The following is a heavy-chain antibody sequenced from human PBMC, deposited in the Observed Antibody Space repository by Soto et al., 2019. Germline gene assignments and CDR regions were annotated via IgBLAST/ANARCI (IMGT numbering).Heavy chain of an antibody. D-gene: IGHD2-15*01. V-gene: IGHV3-30*18. CDR1: GFTFSSYG. Sequence: GGSLRLSCAASGFTFSSYGMHWVRQAPGKGLEWVAVISYDGSNKYYADSVKGRFTISRDNSKNTLYLQMNSLRAEDTAVYYCAKAPYCSGGSCYGLDAFDIWGQGTMVTVSS. J-gene: IGHJ3*02. CDR2: ISYDGSNK. CDR3: AKAPYCSGGSCYGLDAFDI.